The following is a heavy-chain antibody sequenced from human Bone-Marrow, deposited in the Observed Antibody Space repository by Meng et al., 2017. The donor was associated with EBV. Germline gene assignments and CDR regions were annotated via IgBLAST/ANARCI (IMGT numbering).Heavy chain of an antibody. J-gene: IGHJ4*02. CDR2: LIPMVGAP. CDR1: GGIFRSDA. V-gene: IGHV1-69*01. Sequence: QGQCVQAGAEVKKPGSSGKVSCRTSGGIFRSDAVSWVRQAPGQGLEWMGGLIPMVGAPHYAQKFQGRVTIIADESTSTHSMQLNSLRSEDTAMYYCASESGRGFTPDYWGQGTLVTVSS. CDR3: ASESGRGFTPDY. D-gene: IGHD3-10*01.